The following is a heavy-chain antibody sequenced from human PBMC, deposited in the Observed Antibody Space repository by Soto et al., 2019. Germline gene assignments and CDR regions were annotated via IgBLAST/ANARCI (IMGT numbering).Heavy chain of an antibody. Sequence: QVQLQESGPGLVKPSQTLSLTCTVSGGSISSGGYYWSWIRQHPGKGLEWIGYIYYSGSTYYNPYLKSQGTISVDTSKHQCSLKLCSVAAAETAVYYCARVGPPMAAGIRGWGMDVWGQGTTVTVAS. J-gene: IGHJ6*02. V-gene: IGHV4-31*01. CDR1: GGSISSGGYY. CDR3: ARVGPPMAAGIRGWGMDV. CDR2: IYYSGST. D-gene: IGHD6-13*01.